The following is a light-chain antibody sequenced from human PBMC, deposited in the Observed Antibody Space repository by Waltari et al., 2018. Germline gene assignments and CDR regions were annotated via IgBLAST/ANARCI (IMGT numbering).Light chain of an antibody. J-gene: IGLJ3*02. V-gene: IGLV1-44*01. CDR1: SSNIGSNT. CDR2: SKN. Sequence: QSVLTQPPSASGTPGQRVTISCSGSSSNIGSNTVNWYQHRPGTAPKLIHSKNQRASGVPDRFSGSKSGTSGSLAISGLQSEDEADYYGAAWDDSLNGQVFGGGTKLTVL. CDR3: AAWDDSLNGQV.